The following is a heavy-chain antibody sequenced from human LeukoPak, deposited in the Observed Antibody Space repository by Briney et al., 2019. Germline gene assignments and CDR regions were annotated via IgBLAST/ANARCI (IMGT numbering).Heavy chain of an antibody. Sequence: GESLKIPCKGSGCSFTSYWISWVRQMPGKGLEWMGRIDPSDSYTNYSPSFQGHVTISADKSISTAYLQWSSLKASDTAMYYCARRRADRGVIITLMTFDIWGQGTMVTVSS. J-gene: IGHJ3*02. CDR1: GCSFTSYW. V-gene: IGHV5-10-1*01. CDR3: ARRRADRGVIITLMTFDI. D-gene: IGHD3-10*01. CDR2: IDPSDSYT.